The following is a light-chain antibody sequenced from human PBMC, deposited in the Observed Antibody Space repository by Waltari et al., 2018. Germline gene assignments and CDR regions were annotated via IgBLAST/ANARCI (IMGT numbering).Light chain of an antibody. J-gene: IGKJ4*01. CDR3: QQYYTSPRT. CDR2: SVS. CDR1: QSISSNF. V-gene: IGKV3-20*01. Sequence: ETVLTQSPGTLSVSPGERATLSCRASQSISSNFLAWYQQRPGQTPRLLISSVSKRAPGIPARFSGSGSGTDFTLTITRLEPEEGAVYYCQQYYTSPRTFGGGTKVEVK.